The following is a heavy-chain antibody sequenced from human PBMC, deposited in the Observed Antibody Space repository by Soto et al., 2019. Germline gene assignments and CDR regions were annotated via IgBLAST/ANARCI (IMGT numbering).Heavy chain of an antibody. CDR3: ARESEDLTSNFDY. V-gene: IGHV3-21*06. CDR1: GFTFTRYS. J-gene: IGHJ4*02. CDR2: ISSTTNYI. Sequence: GGSLRLSFAASGFTFTRYSMNWVRQAPGKGLEWVSSISSTTNYIYYGDSMKGRFTISRDNAKNSLYLEMNSLRAEDTAVYYCARESEDLTSNFDYWGQGTLVTVSS.